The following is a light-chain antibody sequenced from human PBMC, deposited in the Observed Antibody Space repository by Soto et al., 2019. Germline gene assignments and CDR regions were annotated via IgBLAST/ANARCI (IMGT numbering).Light chain of an antibody. V-gene: IGKV1-39*01. CDR1: QSVGNF. Sequence: DIQMTQSPSSLSASVGDRVTITCRASQSVGNFLNWYQQKPGLPPKYLIYAASNLQSGVPSRFSGSGSGTDFALTITSLQAEDFATYYCQQLRMYPSTFGGGTKVDIK. CDR2: AAS. J-gene: IGKJ4*01. CDR3: QQLRMYPST.